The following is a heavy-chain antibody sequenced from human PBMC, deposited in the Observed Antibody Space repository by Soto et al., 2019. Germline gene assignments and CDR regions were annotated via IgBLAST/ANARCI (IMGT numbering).Heavy chain of an antibody. D-gene: IGHD6-13*01. CDR1: GYSFTSYW. J-gene: IGHJ6*02. V-gene: IGHV5-51*01. CDR3: ASSVPQQRRVGWYYGMEV. Sequence: PGESLKISCKGSGYSFTSYWIGWVRQMPGKGLEWMGIIYPGDSDTRYSPSFQGQVTISADKSISTAYLQWSSLKASDTAMYYCASSVPQQRRVGWYYGMEVWGQGTTGTVS. CDR2: IYPGDSDT.